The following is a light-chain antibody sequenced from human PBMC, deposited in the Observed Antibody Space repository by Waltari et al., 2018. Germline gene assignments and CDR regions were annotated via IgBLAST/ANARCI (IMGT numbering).Light chain of an antibody. Sequence: EIVLTQSPGTLSLSPGERATLSCRASQSVTRTLAWYQQKPGQAPRLLIYGASNRATGIPDRFSGSGSGTDFSLTISRLEPEYFAVYYCQHYLRLPATFGQGTKVEIK. V-gene: IGKV3-20*01. CDR3: QHYLRLPAT. CDR2: GAS. CDR1: QSVTRT. J-gene: IGKJ1*01.